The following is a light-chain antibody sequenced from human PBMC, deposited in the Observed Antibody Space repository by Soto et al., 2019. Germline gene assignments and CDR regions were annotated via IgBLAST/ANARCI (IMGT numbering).Light chain of an antibody. CDR1: SSDVGGYNY. CDR2: EVS. Sequence: QSVLTQPASVSGSPGQSITISCTGTSSDVGGYNYVSWYQQHPDKAPKLMIYEVSNRPSGVSNRFSGSKSGNTASLTISGLQAEDEADYYCSSSKSNSAYVSGTGTKVTVL. CDR3: SSSKSNSAYV. V-gene: IGLV2-14*01. J-gene: IGLJ1*01.